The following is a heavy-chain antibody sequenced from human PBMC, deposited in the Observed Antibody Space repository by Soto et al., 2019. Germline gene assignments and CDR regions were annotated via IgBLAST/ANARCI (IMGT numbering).Heavy chain of an antibody. V-gene: IGHV3-33*01. CDR3: ARGGRYFDWLFPNHFGY. J-gene: IGHJ4*02. Sequence: QVQLVESGGGVVQPGRSLRLSCAASGFTFSSYGMHWVRQAPGKGLEGVAVIWYDGSNKYYADSVKGRFTIARDNSKNTLYLQMNSLRAEDTAVYYCARGGRYFDWLFPNHFGYWGKGTLVTLSS. D-gene: IGHD3-9*01. CDR2: IWYDGSNK. CDR1: GFTFSSYG.